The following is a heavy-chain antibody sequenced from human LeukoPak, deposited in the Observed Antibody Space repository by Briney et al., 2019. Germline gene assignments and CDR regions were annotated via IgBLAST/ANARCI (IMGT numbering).Heavy chain of an antibody. J-gene: IGHJ4*02. CDR1: GFTFSSYA. D-gene: IGHD2-2*01. CDR2: ISGSGGST. CDR3: AKGDIVVVPAANDY. Sequence: GGSLRLSCAASGFTFSSYAMSWVRQAPGKGLEWVSAISGSGGSTYYADSVKGRFTISRDNSKNTLYLQMKSLRAEDTAVYYCAKGDIVVVPAANDYWGQGTLVTVSS. V-gene: IGHV3-23*01.